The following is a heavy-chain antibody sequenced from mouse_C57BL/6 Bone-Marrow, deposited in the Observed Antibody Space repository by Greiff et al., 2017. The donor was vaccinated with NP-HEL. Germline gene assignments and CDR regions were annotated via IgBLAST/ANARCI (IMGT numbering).Heavy chain of an antibody. CDR2: IDPSDSYT. V-gene: IGHV1-59*01. CDR3: ARWVYYYGSDY. J-gene: IGHJ2*01. CDR1: GYTFTSYW. Sequence: VQLQQPGAELVRPGTSVKLSCKASGYTFTSYWMHWVKQRPGQGLEWIGVIDPSDSYTNYNQKFKGKATLTVDTSSSTAYMQLSSLTSEDSAVYYCARWVYYYGSDYWGQGTTLTVSS. D-gene: IGHD1-1*01.